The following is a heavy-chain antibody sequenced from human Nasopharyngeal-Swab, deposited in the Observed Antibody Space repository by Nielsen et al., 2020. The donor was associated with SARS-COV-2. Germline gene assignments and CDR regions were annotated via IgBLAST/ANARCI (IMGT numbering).Heavy chain of an antibody. D-gene: IGHD3-10*01. V-gene: IGHV3-9*01. CDR1: GFTFDDYA. J-gene: IGHJ5*02. Sequence: SLKISCAASGFTFDDYAMHWVRQAPGKGLEWVSGISWNSGSIGYADSAKGRFTISRDNAKNSLYLQMNSLRAEDTALYYCAKSGDSYGSGSFYSWFDPWGQGTLVTVSS. CDR3: AKSGDSYGSGSFYSWFDP. CDR2: ISWNSGSI.